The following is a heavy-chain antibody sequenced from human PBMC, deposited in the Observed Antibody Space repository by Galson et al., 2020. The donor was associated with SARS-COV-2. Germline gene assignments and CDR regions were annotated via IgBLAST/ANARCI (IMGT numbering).Heavy chain of an antibody. D-gene: IGHD1-26*01. Sequence: GESLKISCAASGFTFSTYGMHWVRQAPGKGLEWVAAIWYDGSDKFYADSAKGRFTISRDNSKNMVYLQMNSLRAEDTAVYYCAREKTQWEGMDVWGQGTTVTVSS. CDR3: AREKTQWEGMDV. CDR1: GFTFSTYG. V-gene: IGHV3-33*01. J-gene: IGHJ6*02. CDR2: IWYDGSDK.